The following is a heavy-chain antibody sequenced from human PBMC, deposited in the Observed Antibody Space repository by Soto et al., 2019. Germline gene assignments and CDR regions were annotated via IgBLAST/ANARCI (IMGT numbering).Heavy chain of an antibody. CDR3: AVSIVGATMRVVYYGMDV. J-gene: IGHJ6*02. D-gene: IGHD1-26*01. CDR2: IIPIFGTA. CDR1: GGTFSSYA. Sequence: QVQLVQSGAEVKKPGSSVKVSCKASGGTFSSYAISWVRQAPGQGLEWMGGIIPIFGTANYAQKFQGRVTITADESTSTAYMELSSLRSEDTAVYYCAVSIVGATMRVVYYGMDVWGQGTTVTVSS. V-gene: IGHV1-69*01.